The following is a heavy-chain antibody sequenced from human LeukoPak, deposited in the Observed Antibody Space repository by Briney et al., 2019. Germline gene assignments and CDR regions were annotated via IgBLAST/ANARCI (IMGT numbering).Heavy chain of an antibody. V-gene: IGHV4-59*01. CDR3: ARDFARNSGDYGNDGFDI. CDR2: ISYTGTT. J-gene: IGHJ3*02. D-gene: IGHD4-17*01. Sequence: PSETLSLTCTVSGGSLNFFYWSWIRQPPGKGLEWIGYISYTGTTYYNPSLKSRVTTSLDTSKNHFSLNLGSATAADTAVYYCARDFARNSGDYGNDGFDIWGLGTMVTVSS. CDR1: GGSLNFFY.